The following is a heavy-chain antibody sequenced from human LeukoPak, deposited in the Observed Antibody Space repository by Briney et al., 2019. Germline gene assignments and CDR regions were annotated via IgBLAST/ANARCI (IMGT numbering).Heavy chain of an antibody. V-gene: IGHV3-7*01. CDR2: IDKNGREK. J-gene: IGHJ4*02. D-gene: IGHD3-10*01. CDR3: ATYTQNFGAPGTDY. CDR1: GFTFSNYW. Sequence: PSGGSLRLSCTVSGFTFSNYWMRWVRQAPGKGLEWVASIDKNGREKRYVDSVEGRFTISRDNAENSVYLQMTSLGAEDTAVYYCATYTQNFGAPGTDYWGQGTLVTISS.